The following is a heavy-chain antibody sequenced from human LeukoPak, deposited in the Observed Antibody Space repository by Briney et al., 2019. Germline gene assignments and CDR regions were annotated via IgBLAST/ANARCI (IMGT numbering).Heavy chain of an antibody. CDR2: IWYDGSNK. J-gene: IGHJ4*02. CDR3: ASHYSHDYGDYGDY. Sequence: GGSLRLSCAASGFTFSSYGMHWVRQAPGKGLEWVAVIWYDGSNKYYADSVKGRFTISRDNSKNTLYLQMNSLRAEDTAVYYCASHYSHDYGDYGDYWGQGTLVTVSS. V-gene: IGHV3-33*01. D-gene: IGHD4-17*01. CDR1: GFTFSSYG.